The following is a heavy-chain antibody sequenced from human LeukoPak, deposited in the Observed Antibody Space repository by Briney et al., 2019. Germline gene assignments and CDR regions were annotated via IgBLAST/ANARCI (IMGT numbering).Heavy chain of an antibody. CDR2: ISGDGGST. V-gene: IGHV3-43*02. CDR3: AKVAGGWYRYNRFDP. D-gene: IGHD6-19*01. Sequence: GGSLRLSCAASGFTFDDYAMHWVRQAPGKGLEWVSLISGDGGSTYYADSVKGRFTISRDNSKNSLYLQMNSLRTEDTALYYCAKVAGGWYRYNRFDPWGQGTLVTVSS. CDR1: GFTFDDYA. J-gene: IGHJ5*02.